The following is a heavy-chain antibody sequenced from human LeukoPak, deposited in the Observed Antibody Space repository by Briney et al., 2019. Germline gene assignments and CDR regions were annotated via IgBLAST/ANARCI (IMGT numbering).Heavy chain of an antibody. CDR1: GFTFCSYS. CDR2: ISSSSSYI. D-gene: IGHD3-22*01. J-gene: IGHJ4*02. CDR3: ARDYGTTMIVEPGR. Sequence: PGGTLRLSCAASGFTFCSYSMNWVRQAPGKGLEWVSSISSSSSYIYYADSVKGRFTISRDNAKNSLYLQMNSLRAEDTAVYYCARDYGTTMIVEPGRWGQGTLVTVSS. V-gene: IGHV3-21*01.